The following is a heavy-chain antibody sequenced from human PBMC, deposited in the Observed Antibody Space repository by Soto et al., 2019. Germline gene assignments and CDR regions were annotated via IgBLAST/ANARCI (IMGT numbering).Heavy chain of an antibody. CDR1: GFTFRSHA. D-gene: IGHD3-9*01. CDR2: ISYDATNK. Sequence: AQLVESGGGVVQPGTSLRLSCEASGFTFRSHAMHWVRQTPGKGLEWVAVISYDATNKYYADSVKRRFTIPRDNSENTLYLQMNSLRAADTAAYYCAKLTELGDSFDIWGQGTVVTVSS. J-gene: IGHJ3*02. CDR3: AKLTELGDSFDI. V-gene: IGHV3-30*18.